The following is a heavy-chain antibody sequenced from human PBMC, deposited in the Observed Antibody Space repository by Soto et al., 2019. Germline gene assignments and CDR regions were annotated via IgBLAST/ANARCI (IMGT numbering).Heavy chain of an antibody. CDR2: VYYRGST. CDR3: ARGITIFGVVPAILANQ. D-gene: IGHD3-3*01. CDR1: DDSINSDKYD. V-gene: IGHV4-39*07. Sequence: PSETLSLTCSVSDDSINSDKYDWGWIRQPPGKGLEWIGSVYYRGSTNYSPSLKSRVTISVDTSKNQFSLKLRSVTAADTAVYYCARGITIFGVVPAILANQWGQGTLVTVSS. J-gene: IGHJ4*02.